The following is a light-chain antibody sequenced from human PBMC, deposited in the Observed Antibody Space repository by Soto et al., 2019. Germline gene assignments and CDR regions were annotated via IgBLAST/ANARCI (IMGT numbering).Light chain of an antibody. V-gene: IGLV1-44*01. CDR1: SSNIGSNT. CDR2: SNN. J-gene: IGLJ1*01. Sequence: QSVLTQPPSASGTPGQRVTISCSGSSSNIGSNTVNWYQQLPGTAPKLLIYSNNQRPSGVPDRFSDSKSGTSASLAISGTQSEDEADYYCAAWDDSLNGHVFGTGTKGTVL. CDR3: AAWDDSLNGHV.